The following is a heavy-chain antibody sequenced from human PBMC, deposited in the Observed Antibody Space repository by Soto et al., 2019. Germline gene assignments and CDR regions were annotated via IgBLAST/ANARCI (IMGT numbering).Heavy chain of an antibody. Sequence: QVQLVQSGAEVKKPGASVKVSCKASGYTFTSYGISWVRQAPGQGLEWMGWISAYNGNTNYAQKLQGRVTMTTATSTGSAYLGLRSLRSDDTAVYYCARVGYSGYSDPWGQGTLVTVSS. V-gene: IGHV1-18*01. CDR3: ARVGYSGYSDP. D-gene: IGHD1-26*01. J-gene: IGHJ5*02. CDR1: GYTFTSYG. CDR2: ISAYNGNT.